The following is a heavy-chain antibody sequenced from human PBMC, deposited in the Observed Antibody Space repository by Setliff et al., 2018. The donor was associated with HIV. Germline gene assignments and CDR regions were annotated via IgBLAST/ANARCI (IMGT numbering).Heavy chain of an antibody. CDR1: GYSFTRYW. CDR3: ARHKNGAYSLDS. Sequence: PGESLKISCQGSGYSFTRYWIGWVRQMPGKGLEWMGRIDPSDSYVDYSPSFQGHVTISIDKSVSSAHLQWSSLKASDTAMYYCARHKNGAYSLDSWGQGTLVTVSS. CDR2: IDPSDSYV. V-gene: IGHV5-10-1*01. J-gene: IGHJ4*02. D-gene: IGHD4-17*01.